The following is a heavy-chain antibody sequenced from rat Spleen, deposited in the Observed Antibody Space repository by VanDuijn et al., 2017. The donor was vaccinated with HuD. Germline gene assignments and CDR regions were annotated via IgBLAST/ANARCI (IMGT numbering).Heavy chain of an antibody. Sequence: EVQLVESDGGLVQPGRSLKLSCAASGFIFTDFYMAWVRQAPTKGLEWVATISYDGGNTYCRDSVKGRFTISRDDAKNTLYLQMDSLRSEDTATYYCTTRPYYSSLNWFPYWGQGTLVTVSS. CDR1: GFIFTDFY. CDR3: TTRPYYSSLNWFPY. V-gene: IGHV5-20*01. D-gene: IGHD1-2*01. CDR2: ISYDGGNT. J-gene: IGHJ3*01.